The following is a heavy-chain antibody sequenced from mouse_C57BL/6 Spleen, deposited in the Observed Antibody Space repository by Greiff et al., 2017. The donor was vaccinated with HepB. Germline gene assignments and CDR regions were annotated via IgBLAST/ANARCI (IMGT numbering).Heavy chain of an antibody. D-gene: IGHD2-3*01. CDR2: IYPGGGYT. CDR1: GYTFTNYW. Sequence: VKLMESGAELVRPGTSVKMSCKASGYTFTNYWIGWAKQRPGHGLEWIGDIYPGGGYTNYNEKFKGKATLTADKSSSTAYMQFSSLTSEDSAIYYCARGDGYYYFDYWGQGTTLTVSS. J-gene: IGHJ2*01. CDR3: ARGDGYYYFDY. V-gene: IGHV1-63*01.